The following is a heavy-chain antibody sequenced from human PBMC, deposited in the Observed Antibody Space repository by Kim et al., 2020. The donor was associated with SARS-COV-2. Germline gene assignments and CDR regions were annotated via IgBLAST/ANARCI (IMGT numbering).Heavy chain of an antibody. Sequence: GGSLRLSCAASGFTFSSYAMHWVRQAPGKGLEWVAVISYDGSNKYYADSVKGRFTISRDNSKNTLYLQMNSLRAEDTAVYYCASTYSSSWYGDSSGYYGASDYWGQGTLVTVSS. D-gene: IGHD3-22*01. V-gene: IGHV3-30*04. CDR2: ISYDGSNK. CDR1: GFTFSSYA. J-gene: IGHJ4*02. CDR3: ASTYSSSWYGDSSGYYGASDY.